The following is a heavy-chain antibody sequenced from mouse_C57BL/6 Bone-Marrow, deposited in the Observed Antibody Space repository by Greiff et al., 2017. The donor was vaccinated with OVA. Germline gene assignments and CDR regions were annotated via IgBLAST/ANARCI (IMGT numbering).Heavy chain of an antibody. J-gene: IGHJ1*03. D-gene: IGHD1-1*01. V-gene: IGHV1-55*01. CDR3: SRKYYRSCYLDFDG. CDR2: IYPGSGST. Sequence: QVQLQQPGAELVKPGASVKMSCKASGYTFTSYWITWVKQRPGQGLEWIGDIYPGSGSTNYNEKFKSKATLTVDTSSSTAYMQLSSLTSEDSAGYYGSRKYYRSCYLDFDGWGKGTTVTVSS. CDR1: GYTFTSYW.